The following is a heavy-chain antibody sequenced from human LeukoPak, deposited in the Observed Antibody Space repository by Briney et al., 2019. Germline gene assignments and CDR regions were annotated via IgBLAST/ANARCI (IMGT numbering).Heavy chain of an antibody. CDR2: IYYSGST. CDR1: GGSISSYY. J-gene: IGHJ4*02. D-gene: IGHD5-12*01. CDR3: ARLATMTQPVDY. V-gene: IGHV4-59*01. Sequence: PSETLSLTCTVSGGSISSYYWSWIRQPPGKGLEWVGYIYYSGSTNYNPSLKSRVTISVDTSKNQFSLKLSSVTAADTAVYYCARLATMTQPVDYWGQGTLVTVSS.